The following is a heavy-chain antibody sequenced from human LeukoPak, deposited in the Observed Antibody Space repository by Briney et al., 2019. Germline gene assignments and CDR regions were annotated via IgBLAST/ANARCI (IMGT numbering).Heavy chain of an antibody. J-gene: IGHJ4*02. V-gene: IGHV4-59*08. Sequence: SETLSLTCTVSGGSISSYYWSWIRQPPGKGLEWIGYIYYSGSTNYNPSLKSQVTISVDTSKNQFSLKLSSVTAADTAVYYCARHGRYFDWLPSDYWGQGTLVTVSS. CDR3: ARHGRYFDWLPSDY. CDR1: GGSISSYY. CDR2: IYYSGST. D-gene: IGHD3-9*01.